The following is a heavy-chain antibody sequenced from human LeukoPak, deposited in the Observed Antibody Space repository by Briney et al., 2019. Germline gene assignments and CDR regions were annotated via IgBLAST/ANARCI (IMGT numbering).Heavy chain of an antibody. Sequence: SETLSLTCAVYGGSFSGYYWSWIRQPPGKGLEWIGEINHSGSTNYNPSLKSRVTISVDTSKNQFSLKLSSVTAADTAVYYCASGHYYYYRDVWGKGTTVTVSS. CDR2: INHSGST. CDR3: ASGHYYYYRDV. V-gene: IGHV4-34*01. CDR1: GGSFSGYY. J-gene: IGHJ6*03.